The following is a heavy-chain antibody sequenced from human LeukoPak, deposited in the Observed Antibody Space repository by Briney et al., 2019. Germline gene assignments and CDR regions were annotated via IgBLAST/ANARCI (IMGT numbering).Heavy chain of an antibody. V-gene: IGHV4-39*07. CDR3: AKSNGYGLVDI. J-gene: IGHJ3*02. CDR1: GASISSYY. D-gene: IGHD3-10*01. CDR2: IFYSGST. Sequence: SETLSLTCTVSGASISSYYWGWIRQPPGKGLEWIGNIFYSGSTYYSPSLRSRVTISLDTSRNQFSLKLNSVTAADTAVYYCAKSNGYGLVDIWGQGTMVTVSS.